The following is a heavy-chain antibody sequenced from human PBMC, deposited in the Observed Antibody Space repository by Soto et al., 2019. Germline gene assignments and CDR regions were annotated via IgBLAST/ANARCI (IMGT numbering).Heavy chain of an antibody. CDR3: ARDLGY. CDR1: GGSFSGYY. J-gene: IGHJ4*02. V-gene: IGHV4-34*01. Sequence: SETLSLTCAVYGGSFSGYYWSWIRQPPGKGLEWIGEINHSGSTNYNPSLKSRVTISVDTSKNQFSLKLSSVTAADTAVYYCARDLGYRGQGTLVTVSS. CDR2: INHSGST.